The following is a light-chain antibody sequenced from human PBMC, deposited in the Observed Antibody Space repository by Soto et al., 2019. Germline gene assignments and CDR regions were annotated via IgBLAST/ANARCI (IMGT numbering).Light chain of an antibody. V-gene: IGKV1-5*01. CDR3: QQYNSFPLT. CDR1: QSISSW. CDR2: DAS. Sequence: DIQMTQSPSTLSASVGDRVTITCRASQSISSWLAWYQQKPGTAPKFLIYDASFLESGVPSRFSGSGSGTEFTLTISSLQPDDFATYYCQQYNSFPLTLGGGTKVDIK. J-gene: IGKJ4*01.